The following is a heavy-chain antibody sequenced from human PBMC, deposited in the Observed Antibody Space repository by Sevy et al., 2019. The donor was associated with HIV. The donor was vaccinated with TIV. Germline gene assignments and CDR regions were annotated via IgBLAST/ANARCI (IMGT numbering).Heavy chain of an antibody. CDR1: GFTFSANW. J-gene: IGHJ4*02. V-gene: IGHV3-7*01. D-gene: IGHD3-16*01. CDR3: AHETFGRFES. CDR2: IKADGSDK. Sequence: RGSLRLSCAASGFTFSANWMNWVRQAPGKGLEWVANIKADGSDKHYVDSVEGRFTISRDNARNLLFLQMNSLRFKGTTVYYCAHETFGRFESWGQGTLVTVSS.